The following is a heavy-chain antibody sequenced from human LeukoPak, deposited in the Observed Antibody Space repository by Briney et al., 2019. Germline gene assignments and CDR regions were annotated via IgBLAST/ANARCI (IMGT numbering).Heavy chain of an antibody. CDR2: INHSGST. Sequence: SETLSLTCAVYGGSFSGYYWSWIRQPPGKGLEWIGEINHSGSTNYNPSLKSRVTISVDTSKNQFSLKLSSVTAADTAVYYCARGRIQLWLRVFNYFDYWGQGTLVSVSP. J-gene: IGHJ4*02. CDR1: GGSFSGYY. D-gene: IGHD5-18*01. V-gene: IGHV4-34*01. CDR3: ARGRIQLWLRVFNYFDY.